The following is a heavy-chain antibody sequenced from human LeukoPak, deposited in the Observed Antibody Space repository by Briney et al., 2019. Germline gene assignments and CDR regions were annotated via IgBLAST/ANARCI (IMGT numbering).Heavy chain of an antibody. CDR1: GYTFTNYD. Sequence: ASVKVSCKASGYTFTNYDINWARQATGQGLEWMGWMNPNNGNTGYAQKFQGRVTMTRNTSISTAYMELSSLRSEDTAVYYCARVHYYYYGMDVWGQGTTVTVS. CDR2: MNPNNGNT. CDR3: ARVHYYYYGMDV. J-gene: IGHJ6*02. V-gene: IGHV1-8*01.